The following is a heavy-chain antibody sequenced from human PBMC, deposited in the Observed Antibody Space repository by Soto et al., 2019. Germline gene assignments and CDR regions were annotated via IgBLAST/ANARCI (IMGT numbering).Heavy chain of an antibody. Sequence: HGESLKISCKGSGYTFTNYWIGWVRQMPGKGLEWMGIIFPGDSDTRYSRSFQGQVTFSADRSSSTAYLQWSSLKASDTAMYYCARLVDYDFWSGYFPFWGQGTMVTVPS. J-gene: IGHJ3*01. V-gene: IGHV5-51*01. D-gene: IGHD3-3*01. CDR3: ARLVDYDFWSGYFPF. CDR2: IFPGDSDT. CDR1: GYTFTNYW.